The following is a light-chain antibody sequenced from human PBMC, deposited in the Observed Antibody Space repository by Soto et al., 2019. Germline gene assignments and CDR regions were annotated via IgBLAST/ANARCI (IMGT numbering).Light chain of an antibody. J-gene: IGKJ3*01. CDR1: QSVLYSSNNKNY. CDR2: WAS. CDR3: QQYYSTPT. Sequence: DIVMTQSPDSLAVSLGERATINCKPSQSVLYSSNNKNYLAWYQQKPGQPPKLLIYWASTRESGVPDRFSGSGSGKDFTLTISSLQAEDVAVYYCQQYYSTPTFGPGTKVDIK. V-gene: IGKV4-1*01.